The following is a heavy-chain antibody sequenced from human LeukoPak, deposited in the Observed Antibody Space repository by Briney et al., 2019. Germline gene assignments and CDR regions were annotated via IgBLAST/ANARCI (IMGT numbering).Heavy chain of an antibody. CDR3: ARDVNYYYDSSGSFDY. V-gene: IGHV3-21*01. Sequence: GGSLRLSCAASGFTFSSYSMNWVRQAPGKGLEWVSSISSSSSYIYYADSVKGRFTISRDNAKNSLYLQMNSLRAEDTAVYYYARDVNYYYDSSGSFDYWGQGTLVTVSS. CDR2: ISSSSSYI. CDR1: GFTFSSYS. J-gene: IGHJ4*02. D-gene: IGHD3-22*01.